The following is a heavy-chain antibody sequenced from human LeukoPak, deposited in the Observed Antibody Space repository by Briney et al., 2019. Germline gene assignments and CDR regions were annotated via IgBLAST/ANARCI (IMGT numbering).Heavy chain of an antibody. CDR3: ARGAEYYYDSSGYGVY. J-gene: IGHJ4*02. Sequence: ASVKVSCKASGYTFTGYYMHWVRQAPGQGLEWMGRINPNSGGTNYAQKFQGRVTMTRDTSISTAYMELSRLRSDDTALYYCARGAEYYYDSSGYGVYWGQGTLVTVSS. D-gene: IGHD3-22*01. CDR1: GYTFTGYY. V-gene: IGHV1-2*06. CDR2: INPNSGGT.